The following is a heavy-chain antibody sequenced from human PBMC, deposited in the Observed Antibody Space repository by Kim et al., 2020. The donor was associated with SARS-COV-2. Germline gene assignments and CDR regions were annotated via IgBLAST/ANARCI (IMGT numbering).Heavy chain of an antibody. D-gene: IGHD6-6*01. CDR2: INPNSGGT. V-gene: IGHV1-2*02. CDR1: GYTFTGYY. J-gene: IGHJ4*02. CDR3: ARDFFEYSSSSPDY. Sequence: ASVKVSCKASGYTFTGYYMHWVRQAPGQGLEWMGWINPNSGGTNYAQKFQGRVTMTRDTSISTAYMELSRLRSDDTAVYYCARDFFEYSSSSPDYWGQGTLVTVSS.